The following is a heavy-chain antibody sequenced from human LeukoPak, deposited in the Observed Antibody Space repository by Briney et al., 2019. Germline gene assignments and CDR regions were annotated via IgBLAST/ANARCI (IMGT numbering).Heavy chain of an antibody. J-gene: IGHJ6*03. V-gene: IGHV3-30*01. CDR1: GFTFSSYA. Sequence: PGGSLRLSCAASGFTFSSYAMRWVRQAPGKGLEWVAVISYDGSNKYYADSVKGRFTISRDNSKNTLYLQMNSLRAEDTAVYYCARSNYYDFWSGFYYMDVWGKGTTVTVSS. CDR2: ISYDGSNK. CDR3: ARSNYYDFWSGFYYMDV. D-gene: IGHD3-3*01.